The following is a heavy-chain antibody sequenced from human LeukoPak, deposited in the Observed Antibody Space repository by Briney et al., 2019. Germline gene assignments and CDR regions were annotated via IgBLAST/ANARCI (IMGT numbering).Heavy chain of an antibody. CDR2: INHSGST. CDR1: GGSFSGYY. V-gene: IGHV4-34*01. CDR3: ARGQGYYDSSGYYLTYFDY. J-gene: IGHJ4*02. Sequence: PSETLSLTCAVYGGSFSGYYWGWIRQPPGKGLEWIGEINHSGSTNYNPSLKSRVTISVDTSKNQFSLKLSSVTAADTAVYYCARGQGYYDSSGYYLTYFDYWGQGTLVTVSS. D-gene: IGHD3-22*01.